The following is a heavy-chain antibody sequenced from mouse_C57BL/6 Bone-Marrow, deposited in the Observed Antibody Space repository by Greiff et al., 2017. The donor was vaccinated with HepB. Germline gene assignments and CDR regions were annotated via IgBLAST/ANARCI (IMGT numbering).Heavy chain of an antibody. D-gene: IGHD2-2*01. CDR3: TRYGYDGCDY. J-gene: IGHJ2*01. CDR2: IYPGNSDT. CDR1: GYTFTSYW. Sequence: EVQLQQSGTVLARPGASVKMSCKTSGYTFTSYWMHWVKQRPGQGLEWIGAIYPGNSDTSYNQKFKGKAKLTAVTSASTAYMELSSLTNEDSAVYYCTRYGYDGCDYGGQGTTLAVSS. V-gene: IGHV1-5*01.